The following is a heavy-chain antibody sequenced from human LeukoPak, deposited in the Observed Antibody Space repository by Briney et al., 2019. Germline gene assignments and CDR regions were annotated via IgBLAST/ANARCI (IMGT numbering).Heavy chain of an antibody. D-gene: IGHD5-18*01. J-gene: IGHJ4*02. CDR3: ARRVGYSYGYGDYFDY. CDR2: INSDGSST. Sequence: GGSLRLSCAASGFTFSSYWMHWVRQAPRKGLVWVSRINSDGSSTSYADSVKGRFTISRDNAKNTLYLQMNSLRAEDTAVYYCARRVGYSYGYGDYFDYWGQGTLVTVSS. CDR1: GFTFSSYW. V-gene: IGHV3-74*01.